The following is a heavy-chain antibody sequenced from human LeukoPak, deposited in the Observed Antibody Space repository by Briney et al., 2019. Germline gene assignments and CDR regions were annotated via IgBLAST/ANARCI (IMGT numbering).Heavy chain of an antibody. CDR1: GFTFSSYW. D-gene: IGHD6-13*01. CDR2: INGDGSST. V-gene: IGHV3-74*01. J-gene: IGHJ4*02. CDR3: ARGPRIASAGTPPDY. Sequence: LTGGSLRLSCTASGFTFSSYWMHWVRQAPGKGPVWVSRINGDGSSTTYADFVQGRFTISRDNAKNTLYLQMNSLRAEDTAVYYCARGPRIASAGTPPDYWGQGTLVIVSS.